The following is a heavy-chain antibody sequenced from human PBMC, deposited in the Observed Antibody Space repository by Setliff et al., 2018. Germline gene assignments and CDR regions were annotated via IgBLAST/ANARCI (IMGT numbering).Heavy chain of an antibody. V-gene: IGHV1-69-2*01. D-gene: IGHD3-10*01. Sequence: ASVKVSCKASGYTFTSYYIHWVRQTPGKGLEWMGRVDPKDGQAIYAKKFQGRFTITADTSIDTAYMELSSLTSEDTAVYYCATDLAIRGVQFDYWGRGTLVTVSS. J-gene: IGHJ4*02. CDR2: VDPKDGQA. CDR1: GYTFTSYY. CDR3: ATDLAIRGVQFDY.